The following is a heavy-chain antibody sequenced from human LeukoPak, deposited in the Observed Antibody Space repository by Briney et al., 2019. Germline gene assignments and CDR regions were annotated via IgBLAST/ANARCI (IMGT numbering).Heavy chain of an antibody. CDR2: IYTSGST. D-gene: IGHD3-10*01. CDR3: ARDRSITMVRGVDNWFDP. CDR1: GGSISSYY. V-gene: IGHV4-4*07. Sequence: PSETLSLTCTVSGGSISSYYWSWIRQPAGKGLEWIGRIYTSGSTNYNPSLKSRVTMSVDTSKNQFSLKLSSVTAADTAVYYCARDRSITMVRGVDNWFDPWGQGTLVTVSS. J-gene: IGHJ5*02.